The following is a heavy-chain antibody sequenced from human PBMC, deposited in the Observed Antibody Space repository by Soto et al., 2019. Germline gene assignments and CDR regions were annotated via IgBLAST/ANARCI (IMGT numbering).Heavy chain of an antibody. CDR2: IIPIFGTA. Sequence: ASVKVSCKASGGTFSSYAISWVRQAPGQGLEWMGGIIPIFGTANYAQKFQGRVTITADESTSTAYMELSSLRSEDTAVYYCATTYSSSSDAFDIWGQGTMVTVSS. D-gene: IGHD6-6*01. CDR3: ATTYSSSSDAFDI. J-gene: IGHJ3*02. V-gene: IGHV1-69*13. CDR1: GGTFSSYA.